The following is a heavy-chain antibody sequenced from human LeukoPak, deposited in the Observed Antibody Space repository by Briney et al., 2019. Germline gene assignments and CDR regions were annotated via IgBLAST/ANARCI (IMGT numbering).Heavy chain of an antibody. CDR3: AKDDGGEYHLFDS. Sequence: GGSLRLSCAASGFTFSNFAMSWVRQAPGKGLEWLSTLVGTGGATYYADSVTGRFIISRDNSKNTLYLQMNSLTVEDTAVYYCAKDDGGEYHLFDSWGQGTLVTVSS. J-gene: IGHJ4*02. CDR2: LVGTGGAT. CDR1: GFTFSNFA. V-gene: IGHV3-23*01. D-gene: IGHD3-16*01.